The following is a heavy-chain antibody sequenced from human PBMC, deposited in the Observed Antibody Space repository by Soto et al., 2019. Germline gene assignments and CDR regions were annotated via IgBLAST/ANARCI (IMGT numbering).Heavy chain of an antibody. Sequence: EVQLVESGGGLVRPGGSLRLSCAASGFTFRLYYMSWVRQAPGKGLEWVANIHPDGSEIKCVDSVRGRFTISRDNAKHSLYLQMDSLKAEDTAVYYCVRAEGGTYDYWGQGTLVTVSS. CDR1: GFTFRLYY. CDR2: IHPDGSEI. J-gene: IGHJ4*02. V-gene: IGHV3-7*01. D-gene: IGHD3-16*01. CDR3: VRAEGGTYDY.